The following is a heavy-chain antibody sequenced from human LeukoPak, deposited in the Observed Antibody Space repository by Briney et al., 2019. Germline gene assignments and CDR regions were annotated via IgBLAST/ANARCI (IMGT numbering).Heavy chain of an antibody. Sequence: ASVKVSCKASGYTFTGYYMHWVRQAPGQGLEWMGRINPNSGGTNYAQKFQGRVTMTRDTSISTAYMELSRLRSDDTAVYYCARVEYGGNPSSGMDVWGQGTTVTVSS. CDR3: ARVEYGGNPSSGMDV. CDR1: GYTFTGYY. CDR2: INPNSGGT. J-gene: IGHJ6*02. D-gene: IGHD4-23*01. V-gene: IGHV1-2*06.